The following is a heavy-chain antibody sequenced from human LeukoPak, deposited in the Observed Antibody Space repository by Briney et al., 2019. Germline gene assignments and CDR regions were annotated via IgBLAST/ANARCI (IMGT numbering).Heavy chain of an antibody. V-gene: IGHV3-30-3*01. D-gene: IGHD3-10*01. CDR2: ISYDGSNK. Sequence: GGSLRLSCAASGFTFSSYAMHWVRQAPGKGLEWVAVISYDGSNKYYADSVKGRFTISRDNSKNTLYLQMNSLRAEDTAVYYCARDYGSGSYPSYYFDYWGQGTLVTVSS. J-gene: IGHJ4*02. CDR1: GFTFSSYA. CDR3: ARDYGSGSYPSYYFDY.